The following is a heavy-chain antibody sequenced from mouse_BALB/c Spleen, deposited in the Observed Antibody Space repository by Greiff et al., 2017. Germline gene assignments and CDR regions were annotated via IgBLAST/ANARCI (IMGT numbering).Heavy chain of an antibody. CDR2: IYPGDGDT. V-gene: IGHV1-80*01. CDR1: GYAFSSYW. Sequence: QVQLQQSGAELVRPGSSVKISCKASGYAFSSYWMNWVKQRPGQGLEWIGQIYPGDGDTNYNGKFKGKATLTADKSSSTAYMQLSSLTSEDSAVYFCARGRSWYFDVWGAGTTVAVSS. CDR3: ARGRSWYFDV. J-gene: IGHJ1*01.